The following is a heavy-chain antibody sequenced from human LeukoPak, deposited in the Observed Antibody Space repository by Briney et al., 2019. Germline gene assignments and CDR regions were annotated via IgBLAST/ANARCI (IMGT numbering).Heavy chain of an antibody. CDR1: GFTFSSYS. CDR2: ISSSSYI. D-gene: IGHD6-19*01. J-gene: IGHJ4*02. Sequence: GGSLRLSCAASGFTFSSYSMNWVRQAPGKGLEWVSSISSSSYIYYADSVKGRFTISRDNAKNSLYLQMNSLRAEDTAVYYCARDHRQYSSGWYSGFFDYWGQGTLVTVSS. CDR3: ARDHRQYSSGWYSGFFDY. V-gene: IGHV3-21*01.